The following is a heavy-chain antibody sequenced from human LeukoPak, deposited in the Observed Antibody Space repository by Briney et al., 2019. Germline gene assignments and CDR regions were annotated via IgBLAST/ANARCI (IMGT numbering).Heavy chain of an antibody. V-gene: IGHV4-34*01. D-gene: IGHD3-22*01. CDR1: GGSFSGYY. CDR2: INHSGST. J-gene: IGHJ4*02. Sequence: SETLSLTCAVYGGSFSGYYWSWIRQPPGKGLEWIGEINHSGSTNYNPSLKSRVTISVDTSKNQFSLKLSSVTAADTAVYYCARFIYYDSSGYDYWGQGTLVTVSS. CDR3: ARFIYYDSSGYDY.